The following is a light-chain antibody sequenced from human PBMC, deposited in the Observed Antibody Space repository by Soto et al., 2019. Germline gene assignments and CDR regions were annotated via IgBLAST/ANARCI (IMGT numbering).Light chain of an antibody. CDR3: TSYASSNTMV. Sequence: QSALTQPASVSGSPGQSITISCTGTSSDVGGYNYVSWYQQHPGKAPKLMIYDVTNRPTGVSNRFSGSKSGNTASLTISGLQAEDEADYYCTSYASSNTMVFGGGTKVTVL. CDR2: DVT. V-gene: IGLV2-14*03. J-gene: IGLJ2*01. CDR1: SSDVGGYNY.